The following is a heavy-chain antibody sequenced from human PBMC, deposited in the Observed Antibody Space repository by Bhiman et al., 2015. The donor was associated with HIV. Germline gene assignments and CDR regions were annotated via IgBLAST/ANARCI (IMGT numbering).Heavy chain of an antibody. CDR1: YPTFSSYT. D-gene: IGHD5-24*01. CDR2: ISSSSSYI. J-gene: IGHJ4*02. Sequence: EVQLVESGGGLVKPGGSLRLSCAASWYPTFSSYTMDWVRQAPGKGLEWVSSISSSSSYIYYADSVKGRFTISRDNAKNSLYLQMNSLRAEDTAVYYCAERDRRTFDYWGPREPWS. V-gene: IGHV3-21*01. CDR3: AERDRRTFDY.